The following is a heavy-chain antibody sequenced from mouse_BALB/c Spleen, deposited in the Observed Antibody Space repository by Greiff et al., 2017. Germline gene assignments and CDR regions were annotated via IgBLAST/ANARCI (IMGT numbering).Heavy chain of an antibody. D-gene: IGHD1-1*01. CDR2: INPSTGYT. CDR1: GYTFTSYW. CDR3: AAHYYGSSPFAY. Sequence: VQLQESGAELAKPGASVKMSCKASGYTFTSYWMHWVKQRPGQGLEWIGYINPSTGYTEYNQKFKDKATLTADKSSSTAYMQLSSLTSEDSAVYYCAAHYYGSSPFAYWGQGTLVTVSA. J-gene: IGHJ3*01. V-gene: IGHV1-7*01.